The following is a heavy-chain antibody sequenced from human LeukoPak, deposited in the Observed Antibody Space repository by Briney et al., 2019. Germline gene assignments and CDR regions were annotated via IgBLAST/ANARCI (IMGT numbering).Heavy chain of an antibody. CDR3: ARRAVAGTYYYYMDV. V-gene: IGHV3-30*04. J-gene: IGHJ6*03. D-gene: IGHD6-19*01. Sequence: GSLRLSCAASGFTFSSYAMHWVRQAPGKGLEWVAVISYDGSNKYYADSVKGRFTISRDNSKNTLYLQMNSLRAEDTAVYYCARRAVAGTYYYYMDVWGKGTTVTVSS. CDR1: GFTFSSYA. CDR2: ISYDGSNK.